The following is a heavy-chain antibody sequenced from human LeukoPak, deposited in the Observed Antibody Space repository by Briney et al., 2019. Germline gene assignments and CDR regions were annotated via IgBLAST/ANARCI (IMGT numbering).Heavy chain of an antibody. CDR1: GFTFSSYW. CDR2: IKQDGSEK. Sequence: PGGSLRLSCAASGFTFSSYWMSWVRQAPGKGLEWVANIKQDGSEKYYVDSVKGRFTISRDNAKNSQYLQMNSLRAEDTAVYYCSKGKSTVLTPGVDYWGQGTLVTVSS. V-gene: IGHV3-7*01. J-gene: IGHJ4*02. CDR3: SKGKSTVLTPGVDY. D-gene: IGHD4-23*01.